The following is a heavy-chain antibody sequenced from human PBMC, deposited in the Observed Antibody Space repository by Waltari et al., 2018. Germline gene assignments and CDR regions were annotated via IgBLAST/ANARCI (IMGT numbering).Heavy chain of an antibody. CDR1: GFTFDDYT. Sequence: EVQLVESGGVVVQPGGSLRLSCAASGFTFDDYTMHWVRQAPGKGLAWVSLISWDGGSTYYADSVKGRFTISRDNSKNSLYLQMNSLRTEDTVLYYCAKDSPRIAVAGVLDYWGQGTLVTVSS. V-gene: IGHV3-43*01. D-gene: IGHD6-19*01. CDR3: AKDSPRIAVAGVLDY. CDR2: ISWDGGST. J-gene: IGHJ4*02.